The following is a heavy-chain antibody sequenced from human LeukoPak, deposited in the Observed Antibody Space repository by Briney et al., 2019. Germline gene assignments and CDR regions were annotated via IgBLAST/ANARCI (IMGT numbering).Heavy chain of an antibody. CDR1: GYIFTSSG. Sequence: GASVKVSCKASGYIFTSSGISWVRQAPGQGLEWMGWISTNKGNTNYAQRLQGRVTMTTDTSTSTAYMELRSFRSDDTAIYYCVRDIQWRFDPWGQGTLVTVSS. CDR3: VRDIQWRFDP. CDR2: ISTNKGNT. D-gene: IGHD2-8*01. V-gene: IGHV1-18*01. J-gene: IGHJ5*02.